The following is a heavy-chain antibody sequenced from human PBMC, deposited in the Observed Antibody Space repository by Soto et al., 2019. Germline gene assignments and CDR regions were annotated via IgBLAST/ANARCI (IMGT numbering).Heavy chain of an antibody. D-gene: IGHD6-19*01. Sequence: PGGSLRLSCAASGFSFITYGMHWVRQAPGKGLEWVAFISNDGSNKYYADSVKGRFTISRDNSKNTLYLQMNSLRAEDTAVYYCAKGSSGWYERFDYWGQGTLVTVSS. CDR3: AKGSSGWYERFDY. CDR1: GFSFITYG. CDR2: ISNDGSNK. V-gene: IGHV3-30*18. J-gene: IGHJ4*02.